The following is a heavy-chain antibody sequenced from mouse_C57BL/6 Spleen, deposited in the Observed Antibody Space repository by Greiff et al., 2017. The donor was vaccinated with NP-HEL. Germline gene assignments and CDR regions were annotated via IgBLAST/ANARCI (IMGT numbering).Heavy chain of an antibody. CDR1: GFNIKNTY. CDR2: LDPANGNT. D-gene: IGHD1-1*01. J-gene: IGHJ2*01. V-gene: IGHV14-3*01. CDR3: ARGVTAVLDY. Sequence: VQLQQSVAELVRPGASVKLSCTASGFNIKNTYMHWVKQRPEQGLEWIGRLDPANGNTNYAPKFQGKATIAADTSSNTAYLHLSSLTAEDTPFYYLARGVTAVLDYWGQGTALTVSS.